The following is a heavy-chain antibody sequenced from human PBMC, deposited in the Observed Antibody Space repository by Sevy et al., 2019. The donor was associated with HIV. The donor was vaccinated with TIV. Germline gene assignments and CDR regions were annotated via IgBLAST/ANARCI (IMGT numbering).Heavy chain of an antibody. D-gene: IGHD3-22*01. Sequence: SETPSLTCTVSGTSISVYFWSWIRQAPGKGLEWIGYIHDSGNTNYNPSLKGRVTMSVNTSENQFSLKLTSVTAADTAVYFCARDHFYDSIGYWNDALDIWGQGTTVTVSS. CDR2: IHDSGNT. CDR1: GTSISVYF. CDR3: ARDHFYDSIGYWNDALDI. V-gene: IGHV4-59*01. J-gene: IGHJ3*02.